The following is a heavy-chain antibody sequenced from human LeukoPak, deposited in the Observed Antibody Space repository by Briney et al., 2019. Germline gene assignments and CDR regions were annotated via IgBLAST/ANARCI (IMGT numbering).Heavy chain of an antibody. CDR2: IYYSGRT. D-gene: IGHD3-22*01. V-gene: IGHV4-39*01. J-gene: IGHJ1*01. CDR3: ARRRYYDGSGYLD. CDR1: GDSVSRSDSY. Sequence: SETLSLTCSVSGDSVSRSDSYWDWIRQPPGKGLEWIGTIYYSGRTYYSPSLKGRVTMSVDPSNNQFSLNLRSVTAADTALYYCARRRYYDGSGYLDWGQGTLLSVSS.